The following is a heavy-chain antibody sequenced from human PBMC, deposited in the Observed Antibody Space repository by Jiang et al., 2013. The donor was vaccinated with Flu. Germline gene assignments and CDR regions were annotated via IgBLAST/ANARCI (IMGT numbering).Heavy chain of an antibody. CDR1: TFSSYA. J-gene: IGHJ4*02. Sequence: TFSSYAMSWVRQAPGKGLEWVSAISGSGGSTYYADSVKGRFTISRDNSKNTLYLQMNSLRAEDTAVYYCAKEARDCSSTSCYADYWGQGTLVTVSS. V-gene: IGHV3-23*01. CDR3: AKEARDCSSTSCYADY. D-gene: IGHD2-2*01. CDR2: ISGSGGST.